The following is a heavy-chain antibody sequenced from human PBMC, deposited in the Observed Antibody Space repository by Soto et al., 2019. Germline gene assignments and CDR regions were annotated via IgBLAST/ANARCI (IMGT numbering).Heavy chain of an antibody. CDR2: IYYSGST. Sequence: SETLSLTCTVSGGSISSYYWSWIRQPPGKGLEWIGYIYYSGSTNYNPSLKSRVTISVDTSKNQFSLKLSSVTAADTAVYYCARDMGVAVRRGYYYYGMDVWGQGTTVTVSS. CDR1: GGSISSYY. D-gene: IGHD6-19*01. J-gene: IGHJ6*02. V-gene: IGHV4-59*01. CDR3: ARDMGVAVRRGYYYYGMDV.